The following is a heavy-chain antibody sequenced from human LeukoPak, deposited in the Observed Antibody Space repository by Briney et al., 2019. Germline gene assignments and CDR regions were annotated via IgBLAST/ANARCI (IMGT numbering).Heavy chain of an antibody. V-gene: IGHV3-23*01. CDR3: AKHRSIFGVLVPDYFDY. CDR1: GFTFTSYA. CDR2: ISASGGTT. Sequence: GGSLRLSCAASGFTFTSYAMSWVRQAPGKGLEWVLAISASGGTTYYADSVKGRFTMSRDNSKNTVDLQMNSLRTEDTAVYYCAKHRSIFGVLVPDYFDYWGQGTLVSVSS. J-gene: IGHJ4*02. D-gene: IGHD3-3*01.